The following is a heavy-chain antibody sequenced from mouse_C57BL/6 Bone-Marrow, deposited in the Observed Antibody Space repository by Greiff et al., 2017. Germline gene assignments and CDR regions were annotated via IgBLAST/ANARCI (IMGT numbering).Heavy chain of an antibody. D-gene: IGHD5-1*01. CDR3: AREYSPFYFDY. CDR2: IYPGDGDT. Sequence: VQLQESGAELVKPGASVKISCTASGYAFSSYWMNWVKQRPGKGLEWIGQIYPGDGDTNYNGKFKGKATLTAAKASRTAYMQLCRLTSEDSAVYFCAREYSPFYFDYWGQGTTLTVSS. CDR1: GYAFSSYW. J-gene: IGHJ2*01. V-gene: IGHV1-80*01.